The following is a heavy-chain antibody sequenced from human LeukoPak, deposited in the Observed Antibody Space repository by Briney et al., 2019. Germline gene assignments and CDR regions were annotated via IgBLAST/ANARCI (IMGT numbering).Heavy chain of an antibody. CDR3: ASPGYYGSAKGDY. J-gene: IGHJ4*02. CDR2: ISGSGGST. Sequence: GGSLRLSCAASGFTFSSYAMSWVRQAPGKGLEWVSAISGSGGSTYYADSVRGRFTISRGNSKNTLYLQMNSLRADDTAVYYCASPGYYGSAKGDYWGQGTLVTVSS. V-gene: IGHV3-23*01. CDR1: GFTFSSYA. D-gene: IGHD3-10*01.